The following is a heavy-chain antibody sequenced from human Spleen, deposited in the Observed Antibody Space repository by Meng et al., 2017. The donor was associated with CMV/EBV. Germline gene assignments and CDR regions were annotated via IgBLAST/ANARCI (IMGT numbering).Heavy chain of an antibody. V-gene: IGHV3-21*01. D-gene: IGHD3-22*01. CDR1: GLTFSDYC. Sequence: GESLKISCAASGLTFSDYCIHWVRQAPGKGLEWVSSISSSSSYIYYADSVKGRFTISRDNAKNSLYLQMNSLRAEDTAVYYCARRWRGAAYYDTNFDYWGQGTLVTVSS. CDR3: ARRWRGAAYYDTNFDY. J-gene: IGHJ4*02. CDR2: ISSSSSYI.